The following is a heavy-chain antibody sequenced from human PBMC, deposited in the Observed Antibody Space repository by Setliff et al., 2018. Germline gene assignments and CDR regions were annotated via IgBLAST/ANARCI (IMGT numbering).Heavy chain of an antibody. CDR2: ISYDGSNK. D-gene: IGHD6-13*01. CDR1: GFTFSSYG. CDR3: AKGWDRQQLATGFDY. V-gene: IGHV3-30*18. J-gene: IGHJ4*02. Sequence: GGSLRLSCAASGFTFSSYGMHWVRQAPGKGLEWVAVISYDGSNKYYADSVKGRFTISRDNSKNTLYLQMNSLRAEDTAVYYCAKGWDRQQLATGFDYWGQGTLVTVSS.